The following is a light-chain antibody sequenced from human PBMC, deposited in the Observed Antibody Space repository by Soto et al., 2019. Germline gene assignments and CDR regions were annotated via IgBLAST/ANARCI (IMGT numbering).Light chain of an antibody. Sequence: AIRMTQSPYSLSASTGDRVTITCRANQGISSYLAWYQQKPGKDPKLLIYAASTLQSGVPSRFSGSGSGTDFTLTISCLQSEDFATYYCQQYYSYPITFGQGTRLEIK. CDR1: QGISSY. V-gene: IGKV1-8*01. CDR3: QQYYSYPIT. J-gene: IGKJ5*01. CDR2: AAS.